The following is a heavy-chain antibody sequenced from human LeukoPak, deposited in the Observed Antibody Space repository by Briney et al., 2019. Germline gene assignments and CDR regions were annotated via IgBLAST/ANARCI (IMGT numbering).Heavy chain of an antibody. CDR3: ARVTTYYDFWSGYAVDY. D-gene: IGHD3-3*01. Sequence: PGGSLRLSCAASGFTFSSYWMHWVRQAPGKGLVWVSRINSDGSSTSYADSVKGRLTISRDNAKNTLYLQMNSLRAEDTAVYYCARVTTYYDFWSGYAVDYWGQGTLVTVSS. V-gene: IGHV3-74*01. CDR2: INSDGSST. J-gene: IGHJ4*02. CDR1: GFTFSSYW.